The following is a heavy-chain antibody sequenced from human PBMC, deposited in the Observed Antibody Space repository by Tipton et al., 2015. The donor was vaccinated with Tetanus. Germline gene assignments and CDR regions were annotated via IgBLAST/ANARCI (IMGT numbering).Heavy chain of an antibody. V-gene: IGHV4-4*07. CDR1: GGSIASQY. CDR2: TYIRGTT. D-gene: IGHD1-1*01. J-gene: IGHJ5*02. CDR3: ARDRGDTGTVNWFDP. Sequence: LRLSCTVSGGSIASQYWSWIRQPAGKGLEWIGRTYIRGTTTYNPSLKSRVTISVDTSENQMSLSLTSVTAADTAVYYCARDRGDTGTVNWFDPWGQGTLVTVSS.